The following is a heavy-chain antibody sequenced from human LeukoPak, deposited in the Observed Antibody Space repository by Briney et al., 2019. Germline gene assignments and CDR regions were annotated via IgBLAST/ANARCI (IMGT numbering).Heavy chain of an antibody. V-gene: IGHV1-18*01. CDR3: ARDLNPSIAAPGDV. J-gene: IGHJ6*04. CDR1: GYTFTSYG. CDR2: FSAYNGNT. Sequence: ASVKVSCEASGYTFTSYGISWVRQAPGQGLEWMGWFSAYNGNTNYAQKLQGRVTMTTDTSTSTAYMELRSLRSDDTAVYYCARDLNPSIAAPGDVWGKGTTVTVSS. D-gene: IGHD6-6*01.